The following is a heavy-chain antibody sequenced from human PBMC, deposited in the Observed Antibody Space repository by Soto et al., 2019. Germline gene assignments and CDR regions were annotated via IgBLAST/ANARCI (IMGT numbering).Heavy chain of an antibody. CDR3: ARAYGGYADY. J-gene: IGHJ4*02. CDR2: IYYSGST. CDR1: GGSISSYY. D-gene: IGHD5-12*01. Sequence: QVQLQESGPGLVKPSETLSLTCTVSGGSISSYYWSWIRQPPGKGLEWIGYIYYSGSTNYNPSLKSRVTISVDTATTQFSLKRSSVTAADTAVYYCARAYGGYADYWGQGALVTVSS. V-gene: IGHV4-59*01.